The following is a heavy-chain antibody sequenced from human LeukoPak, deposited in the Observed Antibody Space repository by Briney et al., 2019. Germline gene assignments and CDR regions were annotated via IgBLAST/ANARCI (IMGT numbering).Heavy chain of an antibody. CDR1: GFTFSSSW. Sequence: GGSLRLSCAASGFTFSSSWMSWVRQAPGKGLEWVANIKQDGSEKFYVDSVKGRFTISRDNAKNSLYLQMNSLRAEDTAVYYCAREFGGFDCWGQGTLVTVSS. CDR2: IKQDGSEK. CDR3: AREFGGFDC. V-gene: IGHV3-7*01. J-gene: IGHJ4*02. D-gene: IGHD3-10*01.